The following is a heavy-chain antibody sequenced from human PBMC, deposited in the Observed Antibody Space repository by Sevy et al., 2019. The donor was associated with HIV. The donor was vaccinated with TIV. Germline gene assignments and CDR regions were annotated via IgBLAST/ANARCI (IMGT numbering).Heavy chain of an antibody. V-gene: IGHV3-7*01. CDR1: GFNFRNYR. CDR2: IKEDGTEK. Sequence: GGSLRLSCEGSGFNFRNYRMSWVRQAPGKGLEWVAYIKEDGTEKNYVDSVKGRFTISRDNGKNSLDLQMNSLRVADTPTYYCARESGNLYYFDYWGPGTLVTVSS. CDR3: ARESGNLYYFDY. D-gene: IGHD1-26*01. J-gene: IGHJ4*02.